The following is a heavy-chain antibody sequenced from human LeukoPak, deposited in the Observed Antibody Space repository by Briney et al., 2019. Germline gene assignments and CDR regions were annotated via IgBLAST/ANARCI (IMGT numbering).Heavy chain of an antibody. CDR2: ISSSSSYI. V-gene: IGHV3-21*01. CDR3: ARGCSGYDCSMGAFDI. CDR1: GFTFSSYS. D-gene: IGHD5-12*01. Sequence: GGSLRLSCAASGFTFSSYSMNWVRQAPGKGLEWVSSISSSSSYIYYADSVKGRFTISRDNAKNSLYLQMNSLRAEDTAVYYCARGCSGYDCSMGAFDIWGQGTMVTVSS. J-gene: IGHJ3*02.